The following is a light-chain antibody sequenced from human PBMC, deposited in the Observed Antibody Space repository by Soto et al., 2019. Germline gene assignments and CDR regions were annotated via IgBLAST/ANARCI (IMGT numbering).Light chain of an antibody. CDR1: SSDVGGYNY. CDR3: SSYTSKNTRV. Sequence: QSALTQPASVSGSPGQSITISCTGTSSDVGGYNYVSWYQQHPGKAPKLMIYEVSHRPSGVSNRFSGSKSANTASLTISGLQAEDDADYYCSSYTSKNTRVFGGGTKLTVL. J-gene: IGLJ3*02. CDR2: EVS. V-gene: IGLV2-14*01.